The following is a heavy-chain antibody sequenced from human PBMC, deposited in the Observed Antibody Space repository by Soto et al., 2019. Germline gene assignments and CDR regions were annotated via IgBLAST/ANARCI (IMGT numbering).Heavy chain of an antibody. CDR3: PRRDQIASYYGMDV. CDR1: AFTFSNYW. CDR2: INSDGSIT. Sequence: PGGSLRLSCAASAFTFSNYWMNWVRQAPGKGPVWVSRINSDGSITGYADSVKGRFTISRDNAKNTLYLQMNSLSAEDTAVYYCPRRDQIASYYGMDVWGQGTTVTVSS. V-gene: IGHV3-74*01. J-gene: IGHJ6*02. D-gene: IGHD2-21*01.